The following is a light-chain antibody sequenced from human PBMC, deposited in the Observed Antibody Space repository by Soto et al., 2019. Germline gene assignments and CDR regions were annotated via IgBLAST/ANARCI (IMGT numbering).Light chain of an antibody. CDR1: SSDVGGYNY. CDR2: DVS. CDR3: SSYTGSNTPVV. V-gene: IGLV2-14*01. J-gene: IGLJ2*01. Sequence: QSALTQPASVSGSPGQSITISCTGTSSDVGGYNYVSWYQQHPGKAPNVIIFDVSNRPSGVSNRFSGSKSGNSASLTISGLQAEDEADYYCSSYTGSNTPVVFGGGTKVTVL.